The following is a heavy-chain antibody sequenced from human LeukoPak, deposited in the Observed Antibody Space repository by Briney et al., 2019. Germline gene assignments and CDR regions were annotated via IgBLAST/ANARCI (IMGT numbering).Heavy chain of an antibody. CDR1: GDSISGYY. J-gene: IGHJ4*02. CDR3: ARGGDGYFDY. Sequence: SETLSLTCTVSGDSISGYYWSWLRQPPGKRLEWIGYISYSGSTNYNPSLKSRVTISVDTSKNQFSLKLSSVTAADTAVYYCARGGDGYFDYWGQGTLVTVSS. D-gene: IGHD5-24*01. V-gene: IGHV4-59*01. CDR2: ISYSGST.